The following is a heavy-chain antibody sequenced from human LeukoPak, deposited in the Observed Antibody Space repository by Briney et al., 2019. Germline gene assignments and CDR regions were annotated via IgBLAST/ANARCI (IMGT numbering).Heavy chain of an antibody. D-gene: IGHD3-10*01. CDR3: ARDISYYGSGSYYPFDY. CDR2: IKQDGSEK. Sequence: GGSLRLSCAASGFTFSSYWMSWVRQAPGKGLDWVANIKQDGSEKYYVDSVKGRFTISRDNAKNSLYLQMNSLRAEDTAVYYCARDISYYGSGSYYPFDYWGQGTLVTVSS. CDR1: GFTFSSYW. V-gene: IGHV3-7*01. J-gene: IGHJ4*02.